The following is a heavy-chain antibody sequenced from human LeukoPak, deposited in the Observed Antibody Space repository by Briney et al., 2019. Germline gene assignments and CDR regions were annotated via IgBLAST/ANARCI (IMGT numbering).Heavy chain of an antibody. CDR1: GYTFTGYY. D-gene: IGHD3-22*01. V-gene: IGHV1-2*02. CDR2: LNPNSGGT. CDR3: ARFPRRITMIVVAYAFDI. J-gene: IGHJ3*02. Sequence: ASVKVSCKASGYTFTGYYMHWVRQAPGQGLEWMGWLNPNSGGTNYAQKFQGRVTMTRDTSISTAYMELSRLRSDDTAVYYCARFPRRITMIVVAYAFDIWGQGTMVTVSS.